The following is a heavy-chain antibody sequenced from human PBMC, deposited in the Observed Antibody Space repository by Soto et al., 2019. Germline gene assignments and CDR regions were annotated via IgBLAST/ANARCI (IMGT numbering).Heavy chain of an antibody. D-gene: IGHD3-10*01. Sequence: GGSLRLSCAASGFTFRNYAMSWVRQAPGKGLQWLSGISGSGGSTYYADSMKGRFTISRDNSENTLYLKMNSLRAEDSAVFYCAKDAGGGSGSYYDSWGQGTLVTVSS. V-gene: IGHV3-23*01. J-gene: IGHJ5*01. CDR1: GFTFRNYA. CDR2: ISGSGGST. CDR3: AKDAGGGSGSYYDS.